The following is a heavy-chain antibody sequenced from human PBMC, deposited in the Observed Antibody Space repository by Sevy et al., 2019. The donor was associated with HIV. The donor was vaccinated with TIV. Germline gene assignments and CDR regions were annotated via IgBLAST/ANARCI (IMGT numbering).Heavy chain of an antibody. J-gene: IGHJ4*02. CDR3: ARGAVGIGTAATPVLDF. D-gene: IGHD6-13*01. CDR2: IYNNIGST. Sequence: SETLSLTCSVSDDSINSYYWSWIRQPPGKGLEWIGYIYNNIGSTSYNPSLTSRVTISVDTSKNQFSLKLTSVTAADTAVYYCARGAVGIGTAATPVLDFWGLGSLVTVSS. V-gene: IGHV4-59*08. CDR1: DDSINSYY.